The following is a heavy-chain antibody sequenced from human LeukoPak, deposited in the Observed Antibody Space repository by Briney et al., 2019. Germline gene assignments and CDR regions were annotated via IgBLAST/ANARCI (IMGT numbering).Heavy chain of an antibody. D-gene: IGHD5/OR15-5a*01. Sequence: SQTLSLTCAISGDSVSTDSAAWNWIRQSPSRGLEWLGRTYYRSKWYNDYAVSVKSRIIINPDTSKNQLSLQLNSVTPDDTAVYYCAREARSTFDHWGQGTLVTVSS. J-gene: IGHJ4*02. CDR3: AREARSTFDH. CDR2: TYYRSKWYN. CDR1: GDSVSTDSAA. V-gene: IGHV6-1*01.